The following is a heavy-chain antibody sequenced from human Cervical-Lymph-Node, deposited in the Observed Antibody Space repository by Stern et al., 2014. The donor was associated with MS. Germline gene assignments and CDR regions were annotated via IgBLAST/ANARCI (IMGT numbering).Heavy chain of an antibody. D-gene: IGHD3-22*01. J-gene: IGHJ4*02. CDR3: ARGTYYYDSSGYYPFDY. CDR2: IYYSGST. Sequence: QVQLQESGPGLVKPSETLSLTCTVSGGSISSYYWSWIRQPPGKGLEWIGYIYYSGSTNSNPSLKSRVTISVDVSKNQFSLKLSSVTAADTAVYYCARGTYYYDSSGYYPFDYWGQGTLVTVSS. V-gene: IGHV4-59*01. CDR1: GGSISSYY.